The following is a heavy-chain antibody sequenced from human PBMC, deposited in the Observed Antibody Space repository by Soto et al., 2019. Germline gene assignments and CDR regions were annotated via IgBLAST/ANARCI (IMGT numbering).Heavy chain of an antibody. V-gene: IGHV1-69*06. J-gene: IGHJ4*02. CDR2: IITIFGTT. CDR3: ARDLLVRGRSSRFDY. D-gene: IGHD3-10*01. CDR1: AGTFSSYA. Sequence: QVQLVQSGAEVKKPGSSVKVSCKASAGTFSSYAISWVRQDPGQGLEWMGGIITIFGTTNYAQKFQGRVTITADKSTSTAYMELSSLRSEDTAVYYCARDLLVRGRSSRFDYWGQGTLVTVSS.